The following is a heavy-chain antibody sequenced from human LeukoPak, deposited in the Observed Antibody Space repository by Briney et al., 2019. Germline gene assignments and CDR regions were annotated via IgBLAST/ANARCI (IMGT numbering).Heavy chain of an antibody. D-gene: IGHD6-6*01. CDR2: FYPSGST. J-gene: IGHJ4*02. V-gene: IGHV4-39*01. CDR1: GGSISSSSYY. CDR3: ATPLRGSSFDY. Sequence: SETLSLTCTVSGGSISSSSYYWGWIRRPPGKGLEWIGSFYPSGSTYYNPSLKGQVTISVDTSKNQFSLKLLSVTAADTAVYYCATPLRGSSFDYWGQGTLVTVSS.